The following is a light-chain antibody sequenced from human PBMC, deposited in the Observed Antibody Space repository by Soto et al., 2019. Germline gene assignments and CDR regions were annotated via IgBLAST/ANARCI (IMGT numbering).Light chain of an antibody. CDR3: SSYSSGTTLWV. CDR1: SSDVGGYNY. V-gene: IGLV2-14*01. Sequence: QSVVTQPAYVSGSPGQSITISCTGTSSDVGGYNYVSWYQQHPGKAPKLIIYEVSNRPSGVSNRFSGSKSGNTASLTVSGLQAEDEADYYCSSYSSGTTLWVFGGGTKLTVL. CDR2: EVS. J-gene: IGLJ3*02.